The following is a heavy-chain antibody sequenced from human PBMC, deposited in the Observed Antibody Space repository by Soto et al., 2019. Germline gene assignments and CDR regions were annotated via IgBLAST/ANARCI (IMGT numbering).Heavy chain of an antibody. CDR1: GFTFSSYW. D-gene: IGHD3-22*01. V-gene: IGHV3-7*01. J-gene: IGHJ6*03. CDR3: ADSGSYTDV. Sequence: EVQLVESGGGLVQPGGSLRLSCAASGFTFSSYWMTWVRQAPGKGLEWVANIKHDGSEKQYVDSVKGRFTISRDNAKNSLYLQINSLRDEDTAVYYCADSGSYTDVWVKGTTVIVSS. CDR2: IKHDGSEK.